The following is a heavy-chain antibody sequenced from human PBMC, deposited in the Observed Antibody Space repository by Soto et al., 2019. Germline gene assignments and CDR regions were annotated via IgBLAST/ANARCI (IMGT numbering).Heavy chain of an antibody. Sequence: ASVKVSCKASGYTFTSYGISWLRQAPGQGLEWMGWISAYNGNTNYAQKLQGRVTMTTDTSTSTAYMELRSLRSDDTAVYYCARDSVAGSLSWSGPWGQGTLVTVSS. CDR3: ARDSVAGSLSWSGP. J-gene: IGHJ5*02. V-gene: IGHV1-18*01. CDR1: GYTFTSYG. CDR2: ISAYNGNT. D-gene: IGHD6-19*01.